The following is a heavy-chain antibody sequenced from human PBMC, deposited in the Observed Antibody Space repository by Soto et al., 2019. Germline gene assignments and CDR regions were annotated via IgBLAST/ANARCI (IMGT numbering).Heavy chain of an antibody. CDR2: IYYSGST. J-gene: IGHJ6*04. CDR1: GGSISSYY. Sequence: SETLSLTCTVSGGSISSYYWSWIRQPPGRGLEWIGYIYYSGSTNYNPSLKSRVTISVDTSKNQFSLKLSSVTAADTAVYYCAGRKASRDYYGMDVWAEGTPVTVSS. CDR3: AGRKASRDYYGMDV. D-gene: IGHD3-10*01. V-gene: IGHV4-59*01.